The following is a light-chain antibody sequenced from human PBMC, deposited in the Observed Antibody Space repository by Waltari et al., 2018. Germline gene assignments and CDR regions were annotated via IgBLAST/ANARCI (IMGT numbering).Light chain of an antibody. CDR1: HSVSRS. CDR2: GAC. Sequence: LVLPQSPGTLSLSPGERATLPCRASHSVSRSLAWYQQKPGQAPKLLIYGACTRATGIPDRFTGSGYGTDFSLTISSLEPEDFAIYFCQHYVRLPATFGQGTKVEIK. J-gene: IGKJ1*01. CDR3: QHYVRLPAT. V-gene: IGKV3-20*01.